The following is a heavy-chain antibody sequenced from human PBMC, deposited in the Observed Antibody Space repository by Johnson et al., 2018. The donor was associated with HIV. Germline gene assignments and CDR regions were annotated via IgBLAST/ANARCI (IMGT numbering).Heavy chain of an antibody. CDR1: GFIFSSYA. J-gene: IGHJ3*01. V-gene: IGHV3-30-3*01. D-gene: IGHD2-8*02. Sequence: HVQLVESGGGVVQPGRSLRLSCAASGFIFSSYAMHWVRQAPGKGLEWVGLISYDGSNKYYADSVKGRFIISRDNSKNTLYLQMNSLRAEDTAVYYCARDNEEIVLVVAFDLWGQGTMVTVSS. CDR3: ARDNEEIVLVVAFDL. CDR2: ISYDGSNK.